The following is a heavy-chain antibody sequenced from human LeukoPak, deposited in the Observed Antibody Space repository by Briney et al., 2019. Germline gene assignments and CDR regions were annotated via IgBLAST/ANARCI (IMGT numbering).Heavy chain of an antibody. J-gene: IGHJ5*02. V-gene: IGHV1-46*01. CDR3: ARGLGYCRSTSCYGWFDP. CDR2: INPSGGST. D-gene: IGHD2-2*01. CDR1: GYTFTSYY. Sequence: ASVKVSCKASGYTFTSYYMHWVRQAPGQGLEWMGIINPSGGSTSYAQKFQGRVTITRNTSISTAYMELSSLRSEDTAVYYCARGLGYCRSTSCYGWFDPWGQGTLVTVSS.